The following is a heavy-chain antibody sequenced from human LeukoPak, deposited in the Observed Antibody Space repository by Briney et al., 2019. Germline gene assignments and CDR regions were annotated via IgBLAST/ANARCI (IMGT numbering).Heavy chain of an antibody. Sequence: GSLRLSCAASGFTFSSYAMSWVRQAPGMGLEWVSSIGSSGDITYYADSVKGRFTISRDNSKNTLYLQMNSLRAEDTAVYYCARDHHRRLYDSQARDTFDIWGQGTMVTVSS. V-gene: IGHV3-23*01. CDR3: ARDHHRRLYDSQARDTFDI. CDR1: GFTFSSYA. J-gene: IGHJ3*02. CDR2: IGSSGDIT. D-gene: IGHD3-22*01.